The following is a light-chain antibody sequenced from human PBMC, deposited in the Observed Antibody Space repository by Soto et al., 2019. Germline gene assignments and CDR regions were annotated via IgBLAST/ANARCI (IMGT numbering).Light chain of an antibody. CDR2: GVN. CDR3: GSFTTSRIWV. CDR1: SSDFGDDKY. Sequence: QSVLTQPASVSGSPGQSITVSCTGSSSDFGDDKYVSWYQQQPGKGPNLLLYGVNSRPSGISNRFSGSKSGNTASLTISGLQVEDEAEYFCGSFTTSRIWVFGGGTKLTVL. J-gene: IGLJ3*02. V-gene: IGLV2-14*01.